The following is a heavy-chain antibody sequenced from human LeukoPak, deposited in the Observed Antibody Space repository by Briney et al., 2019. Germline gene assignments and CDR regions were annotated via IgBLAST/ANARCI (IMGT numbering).Heavy chain of an antibody. Sequence: GGSLRLSCAASGFTFSSYWMSWARQAPGKGLEWVANIIGDGSAKYYVDSVKGRFTISRDNAKNSLYLQMSSLRVEDTAVYYCATSHDSAGNTWGQGTLVTVSS. V-gene: IGHV3-7*01. CDR3: ATSHDSAGNT. CDR1: GFTFSSYW. D-gene: IGHD2-15*01. CDR2: IIGDGSAK. J-gene: IGHJ5*02.